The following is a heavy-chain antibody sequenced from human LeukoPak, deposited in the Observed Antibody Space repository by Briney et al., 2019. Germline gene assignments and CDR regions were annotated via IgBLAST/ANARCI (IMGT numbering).Heavy chain of an antibody. V-gene: IGHV3-30*03. CDR2: ISYDGGNK. D-gene: IGHD4-17*01. CDR1: GFRFSIYG. J-gene: IGHJ4*02. Sequence: GGSLRLSCTASGFRFSIYGMHWVRQAPGKGLEWVAVISYDGGNKYYADSVKGRFTISRDNSKNTLDLQMNSLRAEDTAVYYCARAPGAPYYFDYWGQGTLVTVSS. CDR3: ARAPGAPYYFDY.